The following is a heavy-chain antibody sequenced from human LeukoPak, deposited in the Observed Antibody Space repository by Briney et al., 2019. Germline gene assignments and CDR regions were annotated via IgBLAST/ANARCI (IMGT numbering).Heavy chain of an antibody. CDR1: GFTFSSHG. CDR3: AKGSADYYYYGMDV. V-gene: IGHV3-30*18. Sequence: GGSLRLSCAASGFTFSSHGMHWVRPAPGKGLEWVAVISYDGSNKYYADSVKGRFTISRDNSKNTLYLQMNSLRAEDTAVYYCAKGSADYYYYGMDVWGQGTTVTVSS. J-gene: IGHJ6*02. CDR2: ISYDGSNK. D-gene: IGHD3-3*01.